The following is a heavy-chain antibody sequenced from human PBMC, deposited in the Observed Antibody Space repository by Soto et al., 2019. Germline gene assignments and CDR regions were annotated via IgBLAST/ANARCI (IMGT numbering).Heavy chain of an antibody. J-gene: IGHJ4*02. Sequence: SETLSLTCTVSGVTVSSDAYYWSWIRQHPGKGLEWIGNIYHTGSTYYSPSLKSRVVISLDTSNNQFSLTLTSVTAADTAVYYCARYRFSGNKWSKFDYWGRGXLVTVSS. CDR2: IYHTGST. CDR3: ARYRFSGNKWSKFDY. D-gene: IGHD3-16*02. V-gene: IGHV4-31*03. CDR1: GVTVSSDAYY.